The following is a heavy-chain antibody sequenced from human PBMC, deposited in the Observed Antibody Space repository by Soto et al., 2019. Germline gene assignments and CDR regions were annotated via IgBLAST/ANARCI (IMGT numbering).Heavy chain of an antibody. D-gene: IGHD6-6*01. CDR1: GYTFTGYY. J-gene: IGHJ6*02. CDR2: INPNSGGT. CDR3: ASGIAARPGLDLDYYYYGMDV. Sequence: ASVKVSCKASGYTFTGYYMHWVRQAPGQGLEWMGWINPNSGGTNYAQKFQGWVTMTRDTSISTAYMELSRLRSDDTAVYYCASGIAARPGLDLDYYYYGMDVWGQGTTVTVSS. V-gene: IGHV1-2*04.